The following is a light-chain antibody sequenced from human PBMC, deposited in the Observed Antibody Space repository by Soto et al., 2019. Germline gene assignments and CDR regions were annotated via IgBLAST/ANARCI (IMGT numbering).Light chain of an antibody. CDR3: QQSYSTPPFN. J-gene: IGKJ3*01. V-gene: IGKV1-39*01. CDR1: QSISSY. CDR2: EAS. Sequence: DIQMTQSPSPLSASVGDRVYITCRTSQSISSYLNWYQAKPGKAPKLLIYEASSLESGVPSRFSGSGSGTDFTLTISSLQPEDSATYDGQQSYSTPPFNFGPGTRVDI.